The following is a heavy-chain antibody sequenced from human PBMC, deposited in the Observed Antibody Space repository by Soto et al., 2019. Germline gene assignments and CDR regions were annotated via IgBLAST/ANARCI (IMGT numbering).Heavy chain of an antibody. D-gene: IGHD5-12*01. J-gene: IGHJ4*02. CDR3: AKSPRGEMATD. Sequence: QVQLVQSGGEVKKPGASVTVSCKASGYTFINYHITWVRQAPGQWLEWMAWINTYNGMTDYAQRFQGRVTMTRDTSTSTADMELRNLGSDDTAVYFCAKSPRGEMATDWGQGSLVTVSS. V-gene: IGHV1-18*01. CDR1: GYTFINYH. CDR2: INTYNGMT.